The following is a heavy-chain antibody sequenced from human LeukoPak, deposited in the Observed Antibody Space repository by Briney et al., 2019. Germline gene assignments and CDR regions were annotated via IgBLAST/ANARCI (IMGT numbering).Heavy chain of an antibody. CDR2: INHSGST. D-gene: IGHD2-15*01. Sequence: SETLSLTCVVYGGSFSGYYWSWIRQPPGKGLEWIGEINHSGSTNYNPSLKSRVTISVDTSKNQFSLYLSSVTAADTAVYYCATRRSGGWNFDYWGRGTLVTVSS. V-gene: IGHV4-34*01. CDR3: ATRRSGGWNFDY. J-gene: IGHJ4*02. CDR1: GGSFSGYY.